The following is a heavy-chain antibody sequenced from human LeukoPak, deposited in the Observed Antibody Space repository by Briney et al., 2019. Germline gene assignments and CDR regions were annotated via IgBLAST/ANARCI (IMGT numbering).Heavy chain of an antibody. Sequence: GSLRLSCAASGFTFSSYEMNWVRQAPGKGLEWVSYISSSGDTIYYADSVKGRFTISRDNAKNSLYLQMNSLRAEDTAVYYCAKDQGPTLYTYATWHNWFDPWGQGTLVTVSS. V-gene: IGHV3-48*03. CDR3: AKDQGPTLYTYATWHNWFDP. CDR2: ISSSGDTI. D-gene: IGHD5-18*01. CDR1: GFTFSSYE. J-gene: IGHJ5*02.